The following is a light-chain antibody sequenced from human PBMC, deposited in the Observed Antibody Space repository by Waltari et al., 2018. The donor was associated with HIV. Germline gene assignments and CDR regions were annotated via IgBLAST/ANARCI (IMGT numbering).Light chain of an antibody. CDR1: SSDVGSYKR. CDR3: RLYTSTNTYV. J-gene: IGLJ1*01. V-gene: IGLV2-18*01. CDR2: DVS. Sequence: QSALTQPPSVSGSPGQSVTISCTGTSSDVGSYKRVSWYRQPPGAAPKLMIFDVSHRPSGVPDRFSGSKSGNTASLTISGLQAEDEATYYCRLYTSTNTYVFGTGTDVTVL.